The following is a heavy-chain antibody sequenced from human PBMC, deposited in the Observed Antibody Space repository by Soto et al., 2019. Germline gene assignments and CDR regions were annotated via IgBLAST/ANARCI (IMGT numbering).Heavy chain of an antibody. V-gene: IGHV1-69*10. CDR3: ARDQRFCNGSGSYYY. Sequence: ASVKVSCKASGGTFSSYAISWVRQAPGQGLEWMGGIIPILGIANYAQKFQGRVTITADKSTSTAYMELSSLRSEDTAVYYCARDQRFCNGSGSYYYWGQGTLVTVSS. CDR1: GGTFSSYA. J-gene: IGHJ4*02. D-gene: IGHD3-10*01. CDR2: IIPILGIA.